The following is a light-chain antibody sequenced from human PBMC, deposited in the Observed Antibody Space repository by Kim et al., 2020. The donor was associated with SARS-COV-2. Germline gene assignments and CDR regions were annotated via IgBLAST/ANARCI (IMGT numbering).Light chain of an antibody. J-gene: IGLJ2*01. V-gene: IGLV3-1*01. Sequence: VSPGQPATITCSGHNLGEKYVYWYQQRPGQSPSLVIYLHDKHHSGIPDRFSGSNSGNTATLTISGTQPMDEADYYCQTWDSTIAVVFGGGTQLTVL. CDR2: LHD. CDR1: NLGEKY. CDR3: QTWDSTIAVV.